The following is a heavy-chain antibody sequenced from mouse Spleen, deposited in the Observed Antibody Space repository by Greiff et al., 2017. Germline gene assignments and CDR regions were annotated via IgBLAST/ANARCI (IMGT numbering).Heavy chain of an antibody. V-gene: IGHV1-15*01. CDR1: GYTFTDYE. J-gene: IGHJ2*01. CDR3: TREEEDY. Sequence: VQLQQSGAELVRPGASVTLSCKASGYTFTDYEMHWVKQTPVQGLEWIGAIDPETGGTAYKQKFKGQAILTADKSSSTAYMELRSLTSEDSAVYYCTREEEDYWGQGTTLTVSS. CDR2: IDPETGGT.